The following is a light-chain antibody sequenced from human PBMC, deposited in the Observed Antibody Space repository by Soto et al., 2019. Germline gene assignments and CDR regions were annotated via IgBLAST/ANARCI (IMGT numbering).Light chain of an antibody. V-gene: IGLV1-47*01. CDR2: RNN. J-gene: IGLJ1*01. CDR1: TXNIGSNY. CDR3: ATWDESLNGFYV. Sequence: QSVLTQPRSASGTPGQGVTISCSGSTXNIGSNYVYWYQQLPGTAPKLLIYRNNQRPSGVPDRFSGSKSGTSASLAISGLRSDDEADYFCATWDESLNGFYVFGTGTKVILL.